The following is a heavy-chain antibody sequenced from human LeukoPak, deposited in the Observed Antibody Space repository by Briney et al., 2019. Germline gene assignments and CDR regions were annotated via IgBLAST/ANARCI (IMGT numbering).Heavy chain of an antibody. Sequence: GGSPRLSCAASGFTVSSNYMSWVRQAPGKGLEWVSVIYPGGNTYYADSVKGRFTISRDNSKNTLYLQMNSLRAEDTAVYYCASPSSGQSFDIWGQGTMVTVSS. V-gene: IGHV3-53*01. J-gene: IGHJ3*02. CDR3: ASPSSGQSFDI. CDR1: GFTVSSNY. CDR2: IYPGGNT. D-gene: IGHD3-22*01.